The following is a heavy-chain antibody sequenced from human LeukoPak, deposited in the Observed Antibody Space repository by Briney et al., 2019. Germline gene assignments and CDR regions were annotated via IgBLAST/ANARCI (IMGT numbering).Heavy chain of an antibody. CDR1: GGTLSSYA. Sequence: SVKVSCKASGGTLSSYAISRGRKAPEQGLEGMGGIIPIFGTANYAQKFQGRVTITRDTSASTAYMELSSLRSEDTAVYYCARGQGIAVAYYFDYWGQGTLVTVSS. J-gene: IGHJ4*02. V-gene: IGHV1-69*05. D-gene: IGHD6-19*01. CDR2: IIPIFGTA. CDR3: ARGQGIAVAYYFDY.